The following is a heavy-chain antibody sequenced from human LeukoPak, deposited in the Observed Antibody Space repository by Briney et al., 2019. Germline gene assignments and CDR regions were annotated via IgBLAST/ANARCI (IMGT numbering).Heavy chain of an antibody. D-gene: IGHD4-17*01. CDR2: INPNSGGT. Sequence: ASLKVSXKASGYTFIGYYMHWVRQAPGQGLEWMGRINPNSGGTDYAQKFQGRVTMTRDTSISTAYLEFSSLRSDDTAVYYCARDWSMTTLDYWGQGTLVTVSS. V-gene: IGHV1-2*06. CDR1: GYTFIGYY. J-gene: IGHJ4*02. CDR3: ARDWSMTTLDY.